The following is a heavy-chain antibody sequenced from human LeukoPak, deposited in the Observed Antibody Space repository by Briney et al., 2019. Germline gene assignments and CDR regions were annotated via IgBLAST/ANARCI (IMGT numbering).Heavy chain of an antibody. D-gene: IGHD5-18*01. Sequence: SETLSLTCAVYGGSFSGYYWSWIRQPPGKGREWIGEINHSGSTNYNPYLKSRVTISVETYKNQFSLKLSSVTAADTAVYYCARKRGYSYGYAFDIWGQGTMVTVSS. CDR3: ARKRGYSYGYAFDI. J-gene: IGHJ3*02. CDR2: INHSGST. V-gene: IGHV4-34*01. CDR1: GGSFSGYY.